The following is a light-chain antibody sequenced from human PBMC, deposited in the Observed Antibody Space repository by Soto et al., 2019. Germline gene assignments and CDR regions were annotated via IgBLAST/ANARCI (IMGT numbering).Light chain of an antibody. CDR1: QSVSSNY. CDR2: GAS. V-gene: IGKV3-20*01. J-gene: IGKJ1*01. CDR3: QQYASSPWT. Sequence: EIVLTQSPGTLSLSPGERATLSCRASQSVSSNYLAWYQQKPGQAPRLLIYGASSRATGIPDRFSGSRSGTDFTLTISRLEPEDFAVYYCQQYASSPWTFGQGTKVELK.